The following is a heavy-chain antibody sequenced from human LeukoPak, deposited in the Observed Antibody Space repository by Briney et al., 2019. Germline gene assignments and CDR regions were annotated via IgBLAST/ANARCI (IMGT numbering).Heavy chain of an antibody. V-gene: IGHV4-30-4*01. CDR1: GGSITSGDYY. D-gene: IGHD6-13*01. CDR2: IYYSGST. Sequence: SETLSLTCAVSGGSITSGDYYWCWIRQPPGKGLEWIGYIYYSGSTYYNPSLKSRVTISVDTSKNQFSLKLSSVTAADTAVYYCARLPRGYSSSWRNDYWGQGTLVTVS. J-gene: IGHJ4*02. CDR3: ARLPRGYSSSWRNDY.